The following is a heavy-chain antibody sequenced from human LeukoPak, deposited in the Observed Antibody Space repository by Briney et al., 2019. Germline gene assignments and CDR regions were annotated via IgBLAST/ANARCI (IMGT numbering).Heavy chain of an antibody. CDR2: ISDRGGSS. D-gene: IGHD3-16*01. CDR1: GFTFSSSA. V-gene: IGHV3-23*01. CDR3: AKVIGSNAWYPVDY. J-gene: IGHJ4*02. Sequence: GGSLRLSCAASGFTFSSSAMSWVRQVPGKGLEWVSVISDRGGSSYYADSVKGRSTISRDKSKNTLVLQMNSLRAEDTAVYYCAKVIGSNAWYPVDYWGQGTLVTVSS.